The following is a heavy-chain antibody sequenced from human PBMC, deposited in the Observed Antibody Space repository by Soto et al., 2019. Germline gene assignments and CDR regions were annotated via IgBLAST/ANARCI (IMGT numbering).Heavy chain of an antibody. CDR1: GYTLTELS. CDR2: FDPEDGET. D-gene: IGHD5-12*01. Sequence: ASVKVSCKVPGYTLTELSMHWVRQAPGKGLEWMGGFDPEDGETIYAQKFQGRVTMTEDTSTDTAYMELSSLRSEDTAVYYCATGVDNWDNNWLDPWGQGTLVTVYS. J-gene: IGHJ5*02. CDR3: ATGVDNWDNNWLDP. V-gene: IGHV1-24*01.